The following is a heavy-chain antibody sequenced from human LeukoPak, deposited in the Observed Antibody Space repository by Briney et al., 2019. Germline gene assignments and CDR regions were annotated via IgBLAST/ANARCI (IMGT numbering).Heavy chain of an antibody. CDR2: IWYDGSNQ. J-gene: IGHJ3*02. D-gene: IGHD2-21*02. V-gene: IGHV3-33*01. CDR3: ARANCGGDCAIGGAFDI. Sequence: PGGSLRLSCAASGFTFRNHGMHWVRQAPGKGLEWVAVIWYDGSNQYYADSVKGRFTISRDNSKNTLYLQMGSLRVEDMAVYYCARANCGGDCAIGGAFDIWGQGTMVTVSS. CDR1: GFTFRNHG.